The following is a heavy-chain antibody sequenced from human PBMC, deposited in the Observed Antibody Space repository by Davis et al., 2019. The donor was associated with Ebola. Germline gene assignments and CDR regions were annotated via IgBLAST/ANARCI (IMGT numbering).Heavy chain of an antibody. CDR3: ARNRIAGSSSFYYYYGMDV. Sequence: SETLSLTCAVSGGSISSGGYSWSWIRQPPGKGLEWIGYIYHSGSTNYNPSLNSRVPISVDTSKNQFSLKLSSVTPAETAVYYCARNRIAGSSSFYYYYGMDVWGQGTTVTVSS. V-gene: IGHV4-30-2*01. J-gene: IGHJ6*02. D-gene: IGHD6-6*01. CDR2: IYHSGST. CDR1: GGSISSGGYS.